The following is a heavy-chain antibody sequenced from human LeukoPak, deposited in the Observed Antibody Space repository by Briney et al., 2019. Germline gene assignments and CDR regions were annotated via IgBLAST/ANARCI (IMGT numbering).Heavy chain of an antibody. J-gene: IGHJ5*02. CDR3: AKDTRRVNGELPNWFDH. Sequence: GRSLRLPCAASGFTFDDYAMHWVRQAPGKGLEWVSGISWNSNNIAYADSVKGRFTISRDNAKNSLYLQMNSLRAEDTAFYYCAKDTRRVNGELPNWFDHWGQGTLVTVSS. V-gene: IGHV3-9*01. CDR1: GFTFDDYA. CDR2: ISWNSNNI. D-gene: IGHD3-10*01.